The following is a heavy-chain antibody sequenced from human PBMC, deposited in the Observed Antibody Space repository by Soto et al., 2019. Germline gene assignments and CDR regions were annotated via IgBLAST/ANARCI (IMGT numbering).Heavy chain of an antibody. D-gene: IGHD3-3*01. V-gene: IGHV3-11*05. J-gene: IGHJ4*02. Sequence: PGGSLRLSCAASGFTFSDYYMSWIRQAPGKGLEWVSYISSSSYTNYADSVKGRFTISRDNAKNTLYLQMNSLRAEDTAVYYCAKARAQYYDFWSGYPVDYWGQGTLVTVSS. CDR2: ISSSSYT. CDR1: GFTFSDYY. CDR3: AKARAQYYDFWSGYPVDY.